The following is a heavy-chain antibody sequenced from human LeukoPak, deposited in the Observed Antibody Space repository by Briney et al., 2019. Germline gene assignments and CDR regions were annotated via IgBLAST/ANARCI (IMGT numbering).Heavy chain of an antibody. J-gene: IGHJ4*02. CDR2: VRNDGGDK. D-gene: IGHD3-10*01. Sequence: GGSLRLSCAASGFIFSDYGMHWVRQAPGKGLEWVTMVRNDGGDKYYADSVRGPFTISRDNSKNTLYLQMNSLRPEDTAVYYCAKHYYGSGSQKYYFDYWGQGTLVTVSS. CDR1: GFIFSDYG. CDR3: AKHYYGSGSQKYYFDY. V-gene: IGHV3-30*02.